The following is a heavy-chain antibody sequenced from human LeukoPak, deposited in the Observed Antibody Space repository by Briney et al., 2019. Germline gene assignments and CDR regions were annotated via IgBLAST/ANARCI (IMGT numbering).Heavy chain of an antibody. J-gene: IGHJ4*02. V-gene: IGHV3-21*01. D-gene: IGHD3-22*01. CDR3: ARDAYYYDSSGSEYFNY. Sequence: GGSLRLSCAASGFPFSSYSMNWVRQAPGKGLEWVSSISSGTSFIYYADSVKGRFTISRDNAKNSLYLQMNSLRAEDTAVYYCARDAYYYDSSGSEYFNYWGQGTLVTVSS. CDR1: GFPFSSYS. CDR2: ISSGTSFI.